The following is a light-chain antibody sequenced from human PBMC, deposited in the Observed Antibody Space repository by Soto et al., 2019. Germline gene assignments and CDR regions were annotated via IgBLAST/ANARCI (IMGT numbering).Light chain of an antibody. J-gene: IGLJ2*01. CDR1: SSDVGGYNY. CDR2: DVS. CDR3: NSYTISSTLMV. Sequence: QSALTQPASVSGSPGQSITISCTGTSSDVGGYNYVSWYQQHPGKAPKLMMYDVSNRPLGGSNRFSGSTSSNTASLTIAGLHDEYEADYYCNSYTISSTLMVFGGGTKLTVL. V-gene: IGLV2-14*01.